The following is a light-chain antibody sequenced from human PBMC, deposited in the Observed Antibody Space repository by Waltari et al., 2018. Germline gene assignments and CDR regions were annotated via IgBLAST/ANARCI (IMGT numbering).Light chain of an antibody. J-gene: IGLJ2*01. Sequence: QLVLTQSPSASASLGASVKLTCTLSSGHSNFAIAWHQQQPVKGPRYLMKLRRDGSHSKGDGIPVRCSGASSGAGRYLTISSLQSEDEADYYCQTWGTGIQVFGGGTKLTVL. CDR2: LRRDGSH. CDR1: SGHSNFA. CDR3: QTWGTGIQV. V-gene: IGLV4-69*01.